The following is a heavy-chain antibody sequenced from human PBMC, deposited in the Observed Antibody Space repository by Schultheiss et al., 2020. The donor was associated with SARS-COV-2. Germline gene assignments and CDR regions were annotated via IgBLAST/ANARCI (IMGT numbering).Heavy chain of an antibody. J-gene: IGHJ6*02. Sequence: ASVKVSCKASGGTFSSYAISWVRQATGQGLEWMGWINPNSGGTNYAQKLQGWVTMTRDTSISTAYMEVGRLRSDDTAVYYCARANTVTSWGRYYYYGMDVWGQGTTVTVSS. CDR1: GGTFSSYA. CDR2: INPNSGGT. V-gene: IGHV1-2*04. D-gene: IGHD4-11*01. CDR3: ARANTVTSWGRYYYYGMDV.